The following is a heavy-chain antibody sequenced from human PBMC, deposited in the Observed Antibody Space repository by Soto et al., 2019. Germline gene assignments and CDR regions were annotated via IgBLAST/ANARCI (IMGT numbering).Heavy chain of an antibody. Sequence: QVQLVESGGGVVQPGRSLRLSCAASGFTFRSYGMHWVRQAPGKGLEWVAVISYDGSNKYYADSVKGRFTISRDNSKNTLYLQMNSLRAEDTAVYYCAKSVEQWLVPYYGMDVWGQGTTVTVSS. CDR1: GFTFRSYG. D-gene: IGHD6-19*01. J-gene: IGHJ6*02. V-gene: IGHV3-30*18. CDR2: ISYDGSNK. CDR3: AKSVEQWLVPYYGMDV.